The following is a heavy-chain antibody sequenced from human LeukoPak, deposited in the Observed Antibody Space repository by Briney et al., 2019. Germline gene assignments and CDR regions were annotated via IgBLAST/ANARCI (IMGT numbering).Heavy chain of an antibody. CDR2: ISSSSYI. CDR1: GFTFSSYS. V-gene: IGHV3-21*01. Sequence: GGSLRLSCAASGFTFSSYSMNWVRQAPGKGLEWVSSISSSSYIYYADSVKGRFTISRDNAKNSLYLQMNSLRAEDTAVYYCATPNGAAAGRKDAFDIWGQGIMVTVSS. D-gene: IGHD6-13*01. J-gene: IGHJ3*02. CDR3: ATPNGAAAGRKDAFDI.